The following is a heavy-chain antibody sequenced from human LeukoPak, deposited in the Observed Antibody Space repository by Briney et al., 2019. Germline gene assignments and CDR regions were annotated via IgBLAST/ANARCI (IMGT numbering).Heavy chain of an antibody. CDR3: ARERGIVVVSAATPNWFDP. J-gene: IGHJ5*02. CDR1: GGTFSSYA. CDR2: IIPIFGIA. V-gene: IGHV1-69*04. Sequence: GASVKVSCKASGGTFSSYAISWVRQAPGQGLEWMGRIIPIFGIANYAQKFQGRVTITADKSTSTAYMELSSLRSEDTAVYYCARERGIVVVSAATPNWFDPWGQGTLVTVSS. D-gene: IGHD2-2*01.